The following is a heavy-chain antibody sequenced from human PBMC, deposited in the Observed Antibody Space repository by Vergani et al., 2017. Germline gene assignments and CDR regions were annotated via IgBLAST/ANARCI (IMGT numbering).Heavy chain of an antibody. CDR3: ARGDCTATSCYRFDN. V-gene: IGHV4-61*01. CDR2: IYYSGST. CDR1: GGSVSSGSYY. D-gene: IGHD2-2*01. Sequence: QVQLQESGPGLVKPSETLSLTCTVSGGSVSSGSYYWSWIRQPPGKGLEWIGYIYYSGSTNYNPSLKSRVTISVDTSKNQFSLKLRSLTAADSAIYYCARGDCTATSCYRFDNWGRGTLVTVSS. J-gene: IGHJ4*02.